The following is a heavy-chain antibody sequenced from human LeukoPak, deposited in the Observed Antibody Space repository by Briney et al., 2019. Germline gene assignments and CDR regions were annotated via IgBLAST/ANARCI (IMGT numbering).Heavy chain of an antibody. J-gene: IGHJ4*02. CDR3: ARGREEMATIRQDFDY. CDR1: GGSFSGYY. Sequence: SETLSLTCAVYGGSFSGYYWSWIRQPPGKGLEWIGEINHSGSTNYNPSLKSRVTISVDTSKNQFSLKLSSVTAADTAVYYCARGREEMATIRQDFDYWGQGTLVTVSS. CDR2: INHSGST. V-gene: IGHV4-34*01. D-gene: IGHD5-24*01.